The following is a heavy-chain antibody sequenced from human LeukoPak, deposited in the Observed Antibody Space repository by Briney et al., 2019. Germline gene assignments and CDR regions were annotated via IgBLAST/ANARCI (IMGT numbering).Heavy chain of an antibody. CDR3: ARSHYSYGYGISYAY. CDR1: GGSISSYY. Sequence: SETLSLTCTVSGGSISSYYWSWLRQPPGKGLEWIGYIYYSGSTNYNPSLKSRVTISVDTSKNQFSLKLSSVTAADTAVYYCARSHYSYGYGISYAYWGQGTLVTVSS. J-gene: IGHJ4*02. D-gene: IGHD5-18*01. V-gene: IGHV4-59*01. CDR2: IYYSGST.